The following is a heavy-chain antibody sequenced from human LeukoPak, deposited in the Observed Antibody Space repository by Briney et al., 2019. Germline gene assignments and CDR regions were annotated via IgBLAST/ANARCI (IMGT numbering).Heavy chain of an antibody. V-gene: IGHV3-23*01. CDR3: ARIPRSIAVADYFDY. D-gene: IGHD6-19*01. CDR2: ISGSGGST. Sequence: GGSLRLSCAASGVTFSSYAMSWVRQAPRKGLEWVSTISGSGGSTYYADSVKGRFTISRDNSKNTLYLQMNSLRAEDTAVYYCARIPRSIAVADYFDYWGQGTLVTVSS. J-gene: IGHJ4*02. CDR1: GVTFSSYA.